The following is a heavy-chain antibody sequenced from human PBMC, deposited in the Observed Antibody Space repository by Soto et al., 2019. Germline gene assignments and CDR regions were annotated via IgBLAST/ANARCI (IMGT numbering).Heavy chain of an antibody. D-gene: IGHD2-2*01. CDR3: ARDFVTASSTSGMDV. Sequence: EVQLVESGGGLVQPGGSLRLSCAASGFTFSSYEMNWVRQAPGKGLEWVSYISNSGGGIQYADSVKGRFTIYRDNAKNSLYLQMNSLRAEDTAVYYCARDFVTASSTSGMDVWGQGTTVTVSS. CDR1: GFTFSSYE. V-gene: IGHV3-48*03. CDR2: ISNSGGGI. J-gene: IGHJ6*02.